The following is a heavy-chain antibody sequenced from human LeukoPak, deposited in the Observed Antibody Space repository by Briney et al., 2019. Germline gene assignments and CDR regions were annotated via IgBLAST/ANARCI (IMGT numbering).Heavy chain of an antibody. CDR1: GFTFSSYA. CDR2: ISGSGGST. J-gene: IGHJ4*02. V-gene: IGHV3-23*01. D-gene: IGHD6-13*01. Sequence: PGGSLRLSCVASGFTFSSYAMSWVRQAPGKGLEWVSAISGSGGSTYYADSVKGRFTISRDNSKNTLYLQMNSLRAEDTAVYYCAAQNSYSSSPEFLWGQGTLVTVSS. CDR3: AAQNSYSSSPEFL.